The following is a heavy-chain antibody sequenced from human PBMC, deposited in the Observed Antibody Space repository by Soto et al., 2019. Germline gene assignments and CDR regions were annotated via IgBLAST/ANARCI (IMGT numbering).Heavy chain of an antibody. J-gene: IGHJ5*02. Sequence: EVQLVESGGGLVQPGGSLRLSCAASGFTVSSNYMSWVRQAPGKGLEWVSVIYSAGSTYYADSVKGRFTISRDSSKTTLYLQMNRLRAEDTAVYYCARSPTRTNYAEWFDPWGQGTLVTVSS. CDR3: ARSPTRTNYAEWFDP. D-gene: IGHD4-4*01. CDR1: GFTVSSNY. V-gene: IGHV3-66*01. CDR2: IYSAGST.